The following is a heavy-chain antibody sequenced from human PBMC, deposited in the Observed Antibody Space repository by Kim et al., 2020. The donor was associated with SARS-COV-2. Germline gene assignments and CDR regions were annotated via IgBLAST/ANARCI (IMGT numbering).Heavy chain of an antibody. D-gene: IGHD3-10*01. CDR3: AKPAGGG. Sequence: GSGGSTYCADSGKGRCTISRDNSKDTLYLQMNSLRAEDTAVYYCAKPAGGGWGQGTLVTVSS. J-gene: IGHJ4*02. V-gene: IGHV3-23*01. CDR2: GSGGST.